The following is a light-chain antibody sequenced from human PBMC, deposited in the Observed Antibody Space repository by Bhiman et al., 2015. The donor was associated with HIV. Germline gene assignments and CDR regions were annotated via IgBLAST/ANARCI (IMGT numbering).Light chain of an antibody. CDR1: SGSIASNS. CDR3: QYYDSSTLHWV. V-gene: IGLV6-57*01. CDR2: EDN. Sequence: FLLTQPHSVSGSPGTTVTISCTRSSGSIASNSVQWYQQRPGSSPTTVIYEDNRTFSGVPDRFSGSIDSSSNSAFLTISGLKTEDEADYYCQYYDSSTLHWVFGGGTKLTVL. J-gene: IGLJ3*02.